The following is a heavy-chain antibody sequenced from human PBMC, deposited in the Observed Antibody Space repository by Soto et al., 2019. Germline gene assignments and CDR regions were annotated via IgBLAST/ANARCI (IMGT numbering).Heavy chain of an antibody. CDR3: ARTEGFSNYWYTD. J-gene: IGHJ4*02. Sequence: QVQLVESGGGVVRPGRYLTLSCAASGFTFNTYAMHWVRLPPGKGLEWVAAISYDGGSKYYADSVRDRFTISRDDSKSTLYLQMNSLRREDTAVYYCARTEGFSNYWYTDWGQGTLVTVSS. V-gene: IGHV3-30-3*01. CDR2: ISYDGGSK. D-gene: IGHD6-13*01. CDR1: GFTFNTYA.